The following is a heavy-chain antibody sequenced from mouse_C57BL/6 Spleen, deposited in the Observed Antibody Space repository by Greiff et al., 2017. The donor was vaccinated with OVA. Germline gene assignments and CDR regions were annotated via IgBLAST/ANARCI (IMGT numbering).Heavy chain of an antibody. Sequence: EVKLMESGEGLVKPGGSLKLSCAASGFTFSSYAMSWVRQTPEKRLEWVAYISSGGDYIYYADTVKGRFTISRDNARNTLYLQMSSLKSEDTAMYYCTRDHDYGFDYWGQGTTLTVSS. CDR1: GFTFSSYA. J-gene: IGHJ2*01. CDR2: ISSGGDYI. D-gene: IGHD2-4*01. CDR3: TRDHDYGFDY. V-gene: IGHV5-9-1*02.